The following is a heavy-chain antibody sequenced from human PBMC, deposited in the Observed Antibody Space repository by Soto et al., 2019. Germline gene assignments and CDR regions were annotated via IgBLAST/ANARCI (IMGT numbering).Heavy chain of an antibody. CDR1: GYSSTSYW. Sequence: GESLKISCKGSGYSSTSYWICWVRPMPGKDLEWMGIIYPGDSVTRYSPSFQGQVTISADKSISTAYLQWSSLKASDTAMYYCARPYYYDSSGYYFDYWGQGTLVTVSS. CDR3: ARPYYYDSSGYYFDY. CDR2: IYPGDSVT. V-gene: IGHV5-51*01. J-gene: IGHJ4*02. D-gene: IGHD3-22*01.